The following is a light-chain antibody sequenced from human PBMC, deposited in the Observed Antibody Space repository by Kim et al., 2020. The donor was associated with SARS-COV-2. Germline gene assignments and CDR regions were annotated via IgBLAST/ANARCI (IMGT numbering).Light chain of an antibody. CDR3: KSDSSAPRR. Sequence: EIVLTQSPATLSLSPGERATLSCRASQSVSSGYLAWYQQKPGQAPRLLTYGASSRATGIQDRFRVSGSGTDFTLTISRLGPEDFAVYYCKSDSSAPRRFGQGAKGESK. J-gene: IGKJ1*01. V-gene: IGKV3-20*01. CDR2: GAS. CDR1: QSVSSGY.